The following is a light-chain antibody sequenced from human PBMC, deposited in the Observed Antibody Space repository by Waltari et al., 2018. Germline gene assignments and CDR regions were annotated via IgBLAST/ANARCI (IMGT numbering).Light chain of an antibody. CDR3: AAWDDSLNGWV. Sequence: QSVLTQPPSASGTPGQRVPIPCSGSSSNSGSNTVNWYQQLPGTAPKHLIYSNNQRPSGVPDRFSGSKSGTSASLAISGLQSEDEADYYCAAWDDSLNGWVFGGGTKLTVL. CDR2: SNN. V-gene: IGLV1-44*01. CDR1: SSNSGSNT. J-gene: IGLJ3*02.